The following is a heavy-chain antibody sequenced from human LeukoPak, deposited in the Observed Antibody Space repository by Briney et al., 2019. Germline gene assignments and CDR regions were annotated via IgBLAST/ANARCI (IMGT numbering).Heavy chain of an antibody. V-gene: IGHV3-21*01. CDR1: GFTFSSYS. CDR2: ISSSSSYI. Sequence: PGGSLRLSCAVSGFTFSSYSMNWVRQAPGKGLEWVSSISSSSSYIYYADSVKGRFTISRDNAKNSLYLQMNSLRAEDTAVYYCARDYYDFWSGYTDAFDIWGQGTMVTVSS. CDR3: ARDYYDFWSGYTDAFDI. J-gene: IGHJ3*02. D-gene: IGHD3-3*01.